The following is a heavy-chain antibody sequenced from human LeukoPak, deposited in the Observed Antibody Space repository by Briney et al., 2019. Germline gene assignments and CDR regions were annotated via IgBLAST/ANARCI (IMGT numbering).Heavy chain of an antibody. CDR3: AKGDDFWSGYSPNYYYYMDV. J-gene: IGHJ6*03. V-gene: IGHV3-23*01. CDR2: ISGSGGTT. D-gene: IGHD3-3*01. CDR1: GFTFTTYA. Sequence: GGSLRLSCAASGFTFTTYAMNWVRQAPGKGLEWVSAISGSGGTTYYADSVKGRFTISRDNSKNTLYLQMNSLRAEDTAVYYCAKGDDFWSGYSPNYYYYMDVWGKGTTVTVSS.